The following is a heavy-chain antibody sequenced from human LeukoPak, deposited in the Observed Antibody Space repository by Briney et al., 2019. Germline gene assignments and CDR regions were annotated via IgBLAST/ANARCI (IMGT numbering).Heavy chain of an antibody. CDR1: GYTFTGYY. V-gene: IGHV1-2*02. J-gene: IGHJ1*01. CDR3: ARSTTPNENEYFEH. CDR2: INPNSGGT. Sequence: ASVKVSCKASGYTFTGYYIHRVRQAPGQGLEWMGWINPNSGGTNYIQKFQGRVTMTRDTSISTAYMELSRLRSDDTAVYYCARSTTPNENEYFEHWGQGTLVTVSS. D-gene: IGHD2/OR15-2a*01.